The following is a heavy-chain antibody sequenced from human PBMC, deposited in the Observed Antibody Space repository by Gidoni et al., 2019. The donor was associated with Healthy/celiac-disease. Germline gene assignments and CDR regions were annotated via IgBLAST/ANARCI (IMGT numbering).Heavy chain of an antibody. CDR3: ARGRHSSSWSLSVPLYYFDY. CDR1: GGSFRGYH. Sequence: QVQLQQWGAGLLKPSETLSLTCAAYGGSFRGYHWSWIRQPPGKALEWIGEINHSASTNYNPPLKSRVTISVDTSKNQFSLKLSSVTAADTAVYYCARGRHSSSWSLSVPLYYFDYWGQGTLVTVSS. CDR2: INHSAST. D-gene: IGHD6-13*01. J-gene: IGHJ4*02. V-gene: IGHV4-34*01.